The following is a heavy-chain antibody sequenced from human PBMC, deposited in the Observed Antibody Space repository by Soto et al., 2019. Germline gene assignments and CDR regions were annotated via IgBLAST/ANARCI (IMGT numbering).Heavy chain of an antibody. CDR1: GGSISSSNW. D-gene: IGHD1-26*01. Sequence: QVQLQESGPGLVKPSGTLSLTCAVSGGSISSSNWWSWVRQPPGKGLEWIGEIYHSGSTNYNPSLKSRITITVDKAKNQFSLKPSSVSAADTSVYYCARVSGRYYYGMDVWGQGTTVIVSS. V-gene: IGHV4-4*02. CDR2: IYHSGST. J-gene: IGHJ6*02. CDR3: ARVSGRYYYGMDV.